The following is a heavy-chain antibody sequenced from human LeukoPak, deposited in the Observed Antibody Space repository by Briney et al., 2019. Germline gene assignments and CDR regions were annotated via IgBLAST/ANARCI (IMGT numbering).Heavy chain of an antibody. Sequence: GRFTISRDNAKNSLYLQMNSLRAEDTAVYYCARGGNAEFDIWGQGTMVTVPS. V-gene: IGHV3-11*06. J-gene: IGHJ3*02. D-gene: IGHD1-14*01. CDR3: ARGGNAEFDI.